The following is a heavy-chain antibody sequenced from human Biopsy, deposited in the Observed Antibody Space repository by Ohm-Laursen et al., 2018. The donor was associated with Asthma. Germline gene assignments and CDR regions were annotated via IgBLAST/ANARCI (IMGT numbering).Heavy chain of an antibody. CDR2: INSVFGTT. CDR3: ARKVGPCISRTCYSLDF. Sequence: GSSVKVSCKSLGGTFNTYVIGWVRQAPGQGLEWMGGINSVFGTTTYPQKFQDRVTITADDSTSTVYMELSSLRSEDTAVYYCARKVGPCISRTCYSLDFWGQGTLVTVSS. J-gene: IGHJ4*02. D-gene: IGHD2-2*01. CDR1: GGTFNTYV. V-gene: IGHV1-69*01.